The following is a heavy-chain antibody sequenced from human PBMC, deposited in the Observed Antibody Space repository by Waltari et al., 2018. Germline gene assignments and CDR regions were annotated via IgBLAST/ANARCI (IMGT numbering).Heavy chain of an antibody. CDR1: GGSISSSSYY. V-gene: IGHV4-39*01. CDR3: ARLSPMVATH. Sequence: QLQLQESGPGLVKPSETLSLTCTVSGGSISSSSYYWGWIRQPPGKGLEWIGSIYYSGSTYYNPSLKSRVTISVDTSKNQFSLKLSAVTAADTAVYYCARLSPMVATHWGQGTLVTVSS. J-gene: IGHJ4*02. D-gene: IGHD5-12*01. CDR2: IYYSGST.